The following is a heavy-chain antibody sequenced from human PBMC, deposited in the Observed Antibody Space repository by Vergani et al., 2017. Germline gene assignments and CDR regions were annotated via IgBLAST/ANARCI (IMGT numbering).Heavy chain of an antibody. CDR3: ARGRQWRLTEYLYGMDV. V-gene: IGHV7-4-1*02. Sequence: QVRLVQSGAELKKPGASVRISCEASGYTFTNYPLIWVRQAPGQGLEFMGWINTNSGNPTYAPGFTGRFVFSLDTSVSTAYLQISGLKAEDSAVYYCARGRQWRLTEYLYGMDVWGQGTTVTVSS. D-gene: IGHD6-19*01. CDR1: GYTFTNYP. CDR2: INTNSGNP. J-gene: IGHJ6*02.